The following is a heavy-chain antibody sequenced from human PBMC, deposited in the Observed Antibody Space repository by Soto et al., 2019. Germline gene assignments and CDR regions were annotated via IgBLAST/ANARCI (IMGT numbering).Heavy chain of an antibody. CDR2: ISSSSSTI. CDR3: ARDDGGLGELSPSYYFDY. V-gene: IGHV3-48*02. J-gene: IGHJ4*02. CDR1: GFTFSSYS. D-gene: IGHD3-16*02. Sequence: EVQLVESGGGLVQPGGSLRLSCAASGFTFSSYSMNWVRQAPGKGLEWVSYISSSSSTIYYEDSVKGRFTISRDNAKNSLYLQMNSLRDEDTAVYYCARDDGGLGELSPSYYFDYWGQGTLVTVSS.